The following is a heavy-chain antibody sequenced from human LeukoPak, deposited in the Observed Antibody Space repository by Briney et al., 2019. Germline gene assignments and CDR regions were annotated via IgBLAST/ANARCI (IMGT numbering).Heavy chain of an antibody. J-gene: IGHJ4*02. CDR1: GFTLSTYT. V-gene: IGHV3-21*01. CDR3: ARDRYSGSSSLTISKDDY. D-gene: IGHD3-10*01. Sequence: GGSLRLSCAASGFTLSTYTMNWVRQAPGKGLEWVSSISCSGRYTYYSDSIKGRFTISRDNAKNSLYLQMNSLRAEDTAVYYCARDRYSGSSSLTISKDDYWGQGTLVTVPS. CDR2: ISCSGRYT.